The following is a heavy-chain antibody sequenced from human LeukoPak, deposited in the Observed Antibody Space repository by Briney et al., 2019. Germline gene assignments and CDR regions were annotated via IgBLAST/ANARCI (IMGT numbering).Heavy chain of an antibody. CDR1: GFTFSSYS. D-gene: IGHD2-21*01. J-gene: IGHJ1*01. CDR2: ISSSSSYI. CDR3: ARELRNIVASREFQH. V-gene: IGHV3-21*01. Sequence: GGSLSLSCAASGFTFSSYSMNWVRPAPGKGLEWVSSISSSSSYIYYADSVKGRFTISRDNAKNSLYLQMNSLRAEDTAVYYCARELRNIVASREFQHWGQGTLVTVSS.